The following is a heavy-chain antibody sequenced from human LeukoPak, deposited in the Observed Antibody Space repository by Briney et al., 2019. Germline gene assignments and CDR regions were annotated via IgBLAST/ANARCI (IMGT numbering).Heavy chain of an antibody. Sequence: SLRLSCASSGFTFDDYAMHWVRQAPGKGLEWVSGISWNSGSIGYADSVKGRFTISRDNAKNSLYLQMNSLRAEDTPVYYCARDLEGYSWAFDYWGQGTLVTVSS. D-gene: IGHD5-18*01. CDR1: GFTFDDYA. J-gene: IGHJ4*02. CDR3: ARDLEGYSWAFDY. V-gene: IGHV3-9*01. CDR2: ISWNSGSI.